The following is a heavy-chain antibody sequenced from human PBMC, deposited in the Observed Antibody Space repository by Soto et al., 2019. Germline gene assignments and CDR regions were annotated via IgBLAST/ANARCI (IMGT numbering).Heavy chain of an antibody. CDR2: IYYSGST. Sequence: SETLSLTCTVSGGSISSSSYYWGWIRQPPGKGLEWIGSIYYSGSTYYNPSLKSRVTISVDTSKNQFSLKLGSVTAADTAVYYCARSSGGSSSSFAVEGGFDYWGQGTLVTVSS. CDR3: ARSSGGSSSSFAVEGGFDY. D-gene: IGHD6-6*01. V-gene: IGHV4-39*01. J-gene: IGHJ4*02. CDR1: GGSISSSSYY.